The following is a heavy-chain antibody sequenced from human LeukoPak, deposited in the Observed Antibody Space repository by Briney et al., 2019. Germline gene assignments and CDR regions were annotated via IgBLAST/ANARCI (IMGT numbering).Heavy chain of an antibody. CDR2: ISSSGST. J-gene: IGHJ6*03. V-gene: IGHV4-59*11. Sequence: PSETLSLTCTVSGGSISSHYWIWIRQSPEKGLEWIGDISSSGSTGYNPSLRSRVTISLDTSKNQFSLNPSSVTAADTAVYYCARGALRGFYAFFYMDIWGKGTTVTVSS. CDR1: GGSISSHY. D-gene: IGHD5/OR15-5a*01. CDR3: ARGALRGFYAFFYMDI.